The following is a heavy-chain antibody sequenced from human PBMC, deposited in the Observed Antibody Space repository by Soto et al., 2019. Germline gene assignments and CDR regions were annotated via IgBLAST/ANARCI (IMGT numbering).Heavy chain of an antibody. Sequence: GGSLRLSCAASGFTFSSYGMHWVRQAPGKGLEGVAVIWYDGSNKYYADSVKGRFTISRDNSKNTLYLQMNSLRAEDTAVYYCARDSYSSSSPPLDYLGQGNLVTVSS. V-gene: IGHV3-33*01. CDR3: ARDSYSSSSPPLDY. J-gene: IGHJ4*02. CDR1: GFTFSSYG. CDR2: IWYDGSNK. D-gene: IGHD6-6*01.